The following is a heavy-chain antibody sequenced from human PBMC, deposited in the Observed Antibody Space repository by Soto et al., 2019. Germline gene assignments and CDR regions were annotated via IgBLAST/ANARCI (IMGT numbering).Heavy chain of an antibody. V-gene: IGHV4-31*03. CDR3: ARSPSSGYYGKYYFDY. CDR1: GGSISSGGYY. J-gene: IGHJ4*02. Sequence: SETLSLTCTVSGGSISSGGYYWSWIRQHPGKGLEWIGYIYYSGSTYYNPSLKSRVTISVDTSKNQFSLKLSSVTAADTAVYYCARSPSSGYYGKYYFDYWGQGTLVTVSS. CDR2: IYYSGST. D-gene: IGHD3-22*01.